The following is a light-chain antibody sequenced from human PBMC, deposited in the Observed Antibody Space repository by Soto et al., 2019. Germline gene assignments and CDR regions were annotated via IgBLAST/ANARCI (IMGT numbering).Light chain of an antibody. CDR1: QSVSSN. Sequence: EIVLTQSPGTLSLSPGERATLSCRASQSVSSNLAWYQQKPGQAPRLLVYDVSNRATGTPARFSGGGSGTDFTLTISNLEPEDFAVYYCQQRSDWPWTFGQGTKVDIK. CDR2: DVS. CDR3: QQRSDWPWT. V-gene: IGKV3-11*01. J-gene: IGKJ1*01.